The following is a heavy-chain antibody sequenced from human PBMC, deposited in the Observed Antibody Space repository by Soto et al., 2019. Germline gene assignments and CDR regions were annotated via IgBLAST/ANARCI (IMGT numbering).Heavy chain of an antibody. J-gene: IGHJ4*02. CDR3: VGVCRSFQIDY. D-gene: IGHD3-10*01. CDR2: ISPDGSTT. Sequence: EVQLVESGGGLVQPGGSLRLSCAASGFTFSTYWMHWVRQAPGEGLVCVSRISPDGSTTKYADSVKGRFTISRDNAKNTLYLQMNSLGDEDSADYSCVGVCRSFQIDYWGQGTLVTVS. V-gene: IGHV3-74*01. CDR1: GFTFSTYW.